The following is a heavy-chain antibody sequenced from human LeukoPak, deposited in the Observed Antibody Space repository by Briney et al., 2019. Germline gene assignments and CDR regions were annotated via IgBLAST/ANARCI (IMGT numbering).Heavy chain of an antibody. CDR1: GYTFTGHY. V-gene: IGHV1-2*02. J-gene: IGHJ4*02. D-gene: IGHD3-10*01. CDR2: INPNSGGT. CDR3: ARDGYMVRGIIDY. Sequence: GAPVKVSCKASGYTFTGHYMHWVRQAPGQGLEWVGWINPNSGGTNYAQKFQGRATMTGDTSFSTAYMELSSLTSDDTAVYYCARDGYMVRGIIDYWGQGTLVTVSS.